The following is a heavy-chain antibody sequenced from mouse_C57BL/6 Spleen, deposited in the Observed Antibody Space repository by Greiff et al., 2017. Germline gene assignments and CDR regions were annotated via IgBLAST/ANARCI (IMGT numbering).Heavy chain of an antibody. D-gene: IGHD2-3*01. V-gene: IGHV3-8*01. J-gene: IGHJ2*01. CDR1: GYSFTSDY. CDR3: AMGWPYFDY. CDR2: ISYSGST. Sequence: VQLQQSGPGLAKPSPSLSLTCSVTGYSFTSDYWNWIRKFPGNKLEYMGYISYSGSTYYNPSLKSRISITRDTSKNQYYLQLNSVTTEDTATYYGAMGWPYFDYWGQGTTLTVSS.